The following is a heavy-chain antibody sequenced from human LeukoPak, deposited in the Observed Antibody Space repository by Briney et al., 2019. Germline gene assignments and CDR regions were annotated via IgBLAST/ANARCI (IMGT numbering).Heavy chain of an antibody. D-gene: IGHD1-26*01. V-gene: IGHV3-20*04. CDR3: ARDKLLGATTD. Sequence: GGSLRLSCAASGFTFDDYAMHWVRQAPGKGLEWVSGINWNGGSTGYADSVKGRFIISRDNAKNSLYLQMNSLRVDDTAFYFCARDKLLGATTDWGQGTLVTVSS. CDR1: GFTFDDYA. CDR2: INWNGGST. J-gene: IGHJ4*02.